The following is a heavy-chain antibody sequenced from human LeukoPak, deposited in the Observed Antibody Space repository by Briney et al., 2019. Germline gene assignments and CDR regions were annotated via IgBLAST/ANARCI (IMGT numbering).Heavy chain of an antibody. CDR2: ISAYNGNT. CDR1: GYTFTSYG. D-gene: IGHD3-16*02. J-gene: IGHJ4*02. CDR3: ARVSLDDYVWGSYRPESYYFDY. Sequence: ASVKVSCKASGYTFTSYGISWVRQAPGQGLEWMGWISAYNGNTNYAQKLQGRVTMTTDTSTSAAYMELRSLRSDDTAVYYCARVSLDDYVWGSYRPESYYFDYWGQGTLVTVSS. V-gene: IGHV1-18*01.